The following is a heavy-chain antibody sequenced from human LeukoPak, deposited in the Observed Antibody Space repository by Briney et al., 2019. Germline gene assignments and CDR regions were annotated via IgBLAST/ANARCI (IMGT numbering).Heavy chain of an antibody. CDR2: ISASGGRT. V-gene: IGHV3-23*01. CDR1: GFTFSSYG. Sequence: PGGSLRLSCAASGFTFSSYGMSWVRQAPGKGLEWVSSISASGGRTWYADSVKGRFTISRDNSKNTLYVQMNSLRAEDTAVYYCARLYLPATRFDYWGQGTLVTVSS. D-gene: IGHD5-24*01. CDR3: ARLYLPATRFDY. J-gene: IGHJ4*02.